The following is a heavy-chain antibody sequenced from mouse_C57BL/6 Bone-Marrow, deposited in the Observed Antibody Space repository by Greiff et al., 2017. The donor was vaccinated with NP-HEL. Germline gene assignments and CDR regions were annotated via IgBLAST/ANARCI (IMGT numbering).Heavy chain of an antibody. Sequence: QVQLKQPGAELVKPGASVKLSCKASGYTFTSYRMQWVKQRPGQGLEWIGEIDPSDSYTNYNQKFKGKATLTVDTSSSTAYMQLSSLTSEDSAVYYCARDWHYYGSSGPYWGQGTLVTVSA. CDR1: GYTFTSYR. CDR3: ARDWHYYGSSGPY. J-gene: IGHJ3*01. CDR2: IDPSDSYT. V-gene: IGHV1-50*01. D-gene: IGHD1-1*01.